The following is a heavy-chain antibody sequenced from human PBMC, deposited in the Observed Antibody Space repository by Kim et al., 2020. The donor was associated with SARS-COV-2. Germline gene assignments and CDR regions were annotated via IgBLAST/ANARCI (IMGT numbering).Heavy chain of an antibody. CDR1: GYTFTSYG. V-gene: IGHV1-18*04. CDR3: ARDPVWRRRMVRGNWFDP. CDR2: ISAYNGNT. J-gene: IGHJ5*02. D-gene: IGHD3-10*01. Sequence: ASVKVSCKASGYTFTSYGISWVRQAPGQGLEWMGWISAYNGNTNYAQKLQGRVTMTTDTSTSTAYMELRSLRSDDTAVYYCARDPVWRRRMVRGNWFDPWGQGTLVTVSS.